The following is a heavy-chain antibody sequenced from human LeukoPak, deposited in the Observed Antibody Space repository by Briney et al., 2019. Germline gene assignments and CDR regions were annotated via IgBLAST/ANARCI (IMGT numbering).Heavy chain of an antibody. CDR3: AKEGKSRYCSSTSCCLDY. V-gene: IGHV3-23*01. D-gene: IGHD2-2*01. CDR2: ISGSGGST. J-gene: IGHJ4*02. CDR1: GFTFSSYA. Sequence: PGGSLRLSCAASGFTFSSYAMSWVRQAPGKGLEWVSAISGSGGSTYYADSVKGRFTISRDNSKNTLYLQMNSLRAEDTAVYYCAKEGKSRYCSSTSCCLDYWGQGTLVTVSS.